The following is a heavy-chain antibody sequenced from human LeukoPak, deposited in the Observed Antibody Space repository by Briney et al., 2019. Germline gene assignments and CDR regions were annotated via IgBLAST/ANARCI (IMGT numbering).Heavy chain of an antibody. CDR1: GFTFSSYA. J-gene: IGHJ4*02. V-gene: IGHV3-23*01. Sequence: GGSLRLSCAASGFTFSSYAMSWVRQAPGKGLEWVSTLSGSGASTSYADSVKGRFTISRDNSKNTLYLQMNSLRTEDTARYYCAKQKGYCSGGSCYYSDYWGQGTLVTVSS. CDR3: AKQKGYCSGGSCYYSDY. CDR2: LSGSGAST. D-gene: IGHD2-15*01.